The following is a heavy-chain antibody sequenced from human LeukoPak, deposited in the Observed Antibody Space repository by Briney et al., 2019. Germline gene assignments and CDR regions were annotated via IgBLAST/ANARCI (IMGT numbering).Heavy chain of an antibody. J-gene: IGHJ4*02. D-gene: IGHD3-22*01. CDR1: GFTFSSYW. CDR2: INSDGSST. Sequence: GGSLRLSCAASGFTFSSYWMHWVRQAPGKGLVWVSRINSDGSSTHYADSVKGRFTISRDNAKNTLYLQMNSLRAEDTAVYYCARDAYYYDSSGYVDYWGQGTLVTVSS. V-gene: IGHV3-74*01. CDR3: ARDAYYYDSSGYVDY.